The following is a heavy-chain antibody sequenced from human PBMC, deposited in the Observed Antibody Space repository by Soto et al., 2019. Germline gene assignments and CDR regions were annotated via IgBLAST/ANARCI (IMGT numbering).Heavy chain of an antibody. J-gene: IGHJ4*02. CDR1: GGSISSSNW. Sequence: QVQLQESGPGLVKPSGTLSLTCAVSGGSISSSNWWSWVRQPPGKGLGWIGEIYHSGSTNYNPSLKSRVTISVDKSKNQFSLKLSSVTAADTAVYYCARASSVNYGDYVGRADLDYWGQGTLVTVSS. D-gene: IGHD4-17*01. V-gene: IGHV4-4*02. CDR3: ARASSVNYGDYVGRADLDY. CDR2: IYHSGST.